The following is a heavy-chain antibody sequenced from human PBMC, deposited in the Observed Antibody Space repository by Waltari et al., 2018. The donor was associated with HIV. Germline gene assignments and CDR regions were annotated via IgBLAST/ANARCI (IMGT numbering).Heavy chain of an antibody. V-gene: IGHV3-7*01. CDR2: IKDDGNEK. Sequence: MQLVESGGGLVQRGGSLRLACKASGFNFTSHRMGWVRQAPGKALEWVANIKDDGNEKYYVNSVRGQFTISRDNANNSLYLEMNRLRDEDTAVYYCVRENDFGTIFFNYYYAMDVWGQGTSVTVSS. J-gene: IGHJ6*02. CDR3: VRENDFGTIFFNYYYAMDV. CDR1: GFNFTSHR. D-gene: IGHD3-3*01.